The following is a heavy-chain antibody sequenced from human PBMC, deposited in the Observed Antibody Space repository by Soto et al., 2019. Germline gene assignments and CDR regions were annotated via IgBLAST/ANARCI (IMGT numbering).Heavy chain of an antibody. CDR2: IWYDGSNK. D-gene: IGHD3-10*01. Sequence: LRLSCAASGFTFSSYGMHWVRQAPGKGLEWVAVIWYDGSNKYYADSVKGRFTISRDNSKNTLYLQMNSLRAEDTAVYYCARGFWGSGSYRERKRPHYYYYGMDVWGQGTTVTVSS. CDR3: ARGFWGSGSYRERKRPHYYYYGMDV. V-gene: IGHV3-33*01. J-gene: IGHJ6*02. CDR1: GFTFSSYG.